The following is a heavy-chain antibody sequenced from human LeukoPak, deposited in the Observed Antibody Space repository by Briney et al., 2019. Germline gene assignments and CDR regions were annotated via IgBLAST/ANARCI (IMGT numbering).Heavy chain of an antibody. V-gene: IGHV3-30*02. J-gene: IGHJ6*02. Sequence: RGSLRLSCAASGFTFSSYGMHWVRQAPGKGLEWVAFIRYDGGNKYYPDSVKGRFTISRDNSKNTLYLQMNSLRAADTAMYYCAKSKQQLVDYYYYGMDVWGQGTTVTVSS. CDR1: GFTFSSYG. CDR3: AKSKQQLVDYYYYGMDV. D-gene: IGHD6-13*01. CDR2: IRYDGGNK.